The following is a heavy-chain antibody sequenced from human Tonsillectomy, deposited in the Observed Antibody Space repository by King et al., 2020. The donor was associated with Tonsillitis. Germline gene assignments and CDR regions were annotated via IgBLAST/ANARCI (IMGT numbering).Heavy chain of an antibody. J-gene: IGHJ4*02. CDR1: GFSFSSYS. Sequence: VQLVESGGGLVQPGGSLRLSCAASGFSFSSYSMNWVRQAPGRGLEWISYISGSSSPIYYADSVKGRFTISTDNAKNSLSLQMNSLRAEDTGVYYCARGEHFDFWSGFSAFDYWGQGILVTVSS. CDR3: ARGEHFDFWSGFSAFDY. D-gene: IGHD3-3*01. CDR2: ISGSSSPI. V-gene: IGHV3-48*01.